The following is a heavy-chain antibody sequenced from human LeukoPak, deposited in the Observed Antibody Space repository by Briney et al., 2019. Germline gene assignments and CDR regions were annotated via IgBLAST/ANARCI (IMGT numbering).Heavy chain of an antibody. V-gene: IGHV3-23*01. J-gene: IGHJ4*02. D-gene: IGHD3-3*01. CDR2: ISGSGGST. CDR1: GFTFSSYA. Sequence: GGSLRLSCAASGFTFSSYAMSWVRQAPGKGLEWVSAISGSGGSTYYADSVKGRFTISRDNSKNMLYLQMNSLRAEDTAVYYCAKEGDYDFWSGYLGHFDYWGQGTLVSVSS. CDR3: AKEGDYDFWSGYLGHFDY.